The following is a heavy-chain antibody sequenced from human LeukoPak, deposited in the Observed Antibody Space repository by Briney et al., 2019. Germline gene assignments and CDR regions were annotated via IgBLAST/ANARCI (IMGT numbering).Heavy chain of an antibody. J-gene: IGHJ6*02. V-gene: IGHV3-13*01. CDR2: IGTAGDT. CDR1: GFTFSNYD. CDR3: ARGGITFGGVIVLGMDV. Sequence: GGSLRLSCAASGFTFSNYDMHWVRQATGKGLEWVSAIGTAGDTYYPGSVKGRFTISRENAKNSLYLQMDSLRAGDTAVYYCARGGITFGGVIVLGMDVWGQGTTVTVSS. D-gene: IGHD3-16*02.